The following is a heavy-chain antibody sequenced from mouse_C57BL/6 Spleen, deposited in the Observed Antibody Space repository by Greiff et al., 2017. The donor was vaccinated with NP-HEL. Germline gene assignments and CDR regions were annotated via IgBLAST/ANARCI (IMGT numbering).Heavy chain of an antibody. D-gene: IGHD1-1*01. CDR1: GYAFTNYL. J-gene: IGHJ4*01. CDR3: ASTTVVAMDY. CDR2: INPGSGGT. Sequence: QVQLKESGAELVRPGTSVKVSCKASGYAFTNYLIEWVKQRPGQGLEWIGVINPGSGGTNYNEKFKGKATLTADKSSSTAYMQLSSLTSEDSAVYFCASTTVVAMDYWGQGTSVTVSS. V-gene: IGHV1-54*01.